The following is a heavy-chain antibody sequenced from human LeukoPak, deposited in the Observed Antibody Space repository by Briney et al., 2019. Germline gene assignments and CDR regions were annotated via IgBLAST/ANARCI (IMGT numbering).Heavy chain of an antibody. V-gene: IGHV1-69*04. D-gene: IGHD3-3*01. CDR3: ARDRITIFGVVIIPLDY. CDR1: GGTFSSYA. CDR2: IIPILGIA. Sequence: SVKVSCKASGGTFSSYAISWVRQAPGQGLEWMGRIIPILGIANYAQKFQGRVTITADKSTSTAYMELSSLRSEDTAVYYCARDRITIFGVVIIPLDYWGQGTLVTVSS. J-gene: IGHJ4*02.